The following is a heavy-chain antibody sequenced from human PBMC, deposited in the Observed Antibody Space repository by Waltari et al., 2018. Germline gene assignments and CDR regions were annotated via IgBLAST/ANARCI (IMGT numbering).Heavy chain of an antibody. J-gene: IGHJ1*01. V-gene: IGHV4-39*02. CDR1: SGAISSSGYY. Sequence: QLQLQESGPGLVKPSETLSLTCTVSSGAISSSGYYWGWIRQPPGKGLEWIGHIYSSGAVDYNPSLRSRVTISLDTPKSHFTLKLTSVTAADTAVYYCANRGVGNYFKYFRLWSPGTLVTVSS. CDR2: IYSSGAV. D-gene: IGHD1-7*01. CDR3: ANRGVGNYFKYFRL.